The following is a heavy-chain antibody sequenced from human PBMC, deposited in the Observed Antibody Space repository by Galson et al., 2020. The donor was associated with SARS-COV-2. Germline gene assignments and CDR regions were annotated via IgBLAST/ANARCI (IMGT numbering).Heavy chain of an antibody. CDR1: GYSFTDYW. J-gene: IGHJ5*02. D-gene: IGHD3-22*01. CDR2: IYPGDSDT. CDR3: AVTYSYHSRDDYPFDP. Sequence: GESLKISCKGSGYSFTDYWIGWVRQMPGKGLEWMGIIYPGDSDTRYSPSFQGQVTISADKSITTAYLQWSSLKASDTAMYYCAVTYSYHSRDDYPFDPWGHGTLVTVSS. V-gene: IGHV5-51*01.